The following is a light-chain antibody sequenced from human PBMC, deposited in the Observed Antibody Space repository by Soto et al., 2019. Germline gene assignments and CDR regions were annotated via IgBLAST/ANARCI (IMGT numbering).Light chain of an antibody. CDR3: QQYHSPPPT. CDR2: WAS. Sequence: DIVMTQSPDSLAVSLGERATINCKSSQSVLYSSNNKNYLAWYQQKPGQPPKLLIYWASTRESGVPDRFGGSGSGTDFTLTISSLQAEDVAVYYCQQYHSPPPTFGQGTKLEIK. CDR1: QSVLYSSNNKNY. V-gene: IGKV4-1*01. J-gene: IGKJ2*01.